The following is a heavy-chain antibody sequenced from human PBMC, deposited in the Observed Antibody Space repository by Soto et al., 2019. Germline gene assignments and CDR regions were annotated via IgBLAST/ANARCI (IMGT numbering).Heavy chain of an antibody. CDR2: ISYEGSNK. CDR3: ARDLEQWLAKESY. CDR1: GFTFSSYA. V-gene: IGHV3-30-3*01. J-gene: IGHJ4*02. Sequence: QVQLVESGGGVVQPGRSLRLSCAASGFTFSSYAMHWVRQAPGKGLEWVAVISYEGSNKYYAESVKGRFTLSRDNSKNPLDLQMNSLRAEETAVYYCARDLEQWLAKESYWGQGTLVTVSS. D-gene: IGHD6-19*01.